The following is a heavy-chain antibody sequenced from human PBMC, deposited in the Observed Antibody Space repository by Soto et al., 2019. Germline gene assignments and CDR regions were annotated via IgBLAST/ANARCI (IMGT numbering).Heavy chain of an antibody. V-gene: IGHV3-9*01. J-gene: IGHJ5*02. CDR1: GFTFDDYA. Sequence: EVQLVESGGGLVQPGRSLRLSYAASGFTFDDYAMHWVRQAPGKGLEWVSGISWNSGSIGYADSVKGRFTISRDNAKNSLYLQMNSLRAEDTALYYCAKDIRGLITGTTSWGQGTLVTVSS. D-gene: IGHD1-7*01. CDR2: ISWNSGSI. CDR3: AKDIRGLITGTTS.